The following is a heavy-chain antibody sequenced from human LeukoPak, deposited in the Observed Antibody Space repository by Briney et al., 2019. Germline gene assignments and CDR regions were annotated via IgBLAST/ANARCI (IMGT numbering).Heavy chain of an antibody. CDR3: APRGDIEHSYGYGKWFDP. D-gene: IGHD5-18*01. V-gene: IGHV4-34*01. CDR1: GGSFSGYY. CDR2: TNHSGRT. Sequence: SETLSLTCAVYGGSFSGYYWSWIRQPPGPGLEWIGETNHSGRTNYNASLKTRVTISVYTSKNQFSLRLSSVTAADTAVYYCAPRGDIEHSYGYGKWFDPWGEGTRVTVSS. J-gene: IGHJ5*02.